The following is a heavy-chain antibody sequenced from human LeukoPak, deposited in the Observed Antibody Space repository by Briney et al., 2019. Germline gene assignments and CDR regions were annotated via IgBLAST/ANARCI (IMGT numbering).Heavy chain of an antibody. Sequence: SETLSLTCAVYGGSFSGYYWSWIRQPPGKGLEWIGEINHSGSTNYNPSLKSRVTISVDTSKNQFSLKLSSVTAADTAVYYCARVSPLGSSGWYFDYWGQGTLVTVSS. J-gene: IGHJ4*02. CDR3: ARVSPLGSSGWYFDY. V-gene: IGHV4-34*01. CDR2: INHSGST. D-gene: IGHD6-19*01. CDR1: GGSFSGYY.